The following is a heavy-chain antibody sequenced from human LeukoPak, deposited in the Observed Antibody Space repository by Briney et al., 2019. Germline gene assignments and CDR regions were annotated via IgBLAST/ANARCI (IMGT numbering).Heavy chain of an antibody. CDR3: AREMSHYDFWSGYYIFDY. CDR1: GGSISSYY. D-gene: IGHD3-3*01. V-gene: IGHV4-4*07. J-gene: IGHJ4*02. Sequence: PSETLSLTCTVSGGSISSYYWSWIRQPAGKGLEWIGRIYTSGSTNYNPSLKSRVTMSVDTSKNQFSLKLSSVTAADTAVYYCAREMSHYDFWSGYYIFDYWGQGTLVTVSS. CDR2: IYTSGST.